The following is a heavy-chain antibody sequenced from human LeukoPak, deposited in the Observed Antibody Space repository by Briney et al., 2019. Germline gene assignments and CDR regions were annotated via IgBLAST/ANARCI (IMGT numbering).Heavy chain of an antibody. CDR1: GGSISSGSSY. CDR2: IYTSEST. CDR3: ARGHSGSYYYYFDY. Sequence: SQTLSLTCTVSGGSISSGSSYWSWIRQPARTGLESIGRIYTSESTHYNPSLMSRVTISVDTSKNQFSLKLSSVTAADTAVYYCARGHSGSYYYYFDYWGQGTLVTVSS. J-gene: IGHJ4*02. D-gene: IGHD1-26*01. V-gene: IGHV4-61*02.